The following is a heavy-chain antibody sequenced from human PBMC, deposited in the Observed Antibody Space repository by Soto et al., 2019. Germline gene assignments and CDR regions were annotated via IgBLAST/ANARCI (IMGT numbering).Heavy chain of an antibody. V-gene: IGHV4-61*01. Sequence: SETLSLTCTVSGDSIGSGTHYWSWIRQPPGKGLQWIGYIHYTGSTTYNPSLKSRVTISVDTSKNQISLRLSSVTAADTALYYFARGVSNWYGYIKHWGQGTLVTVYS. J-gene: IGHJ1*01. CDR1: GDSIGSGTHY. CDR3: ARGVSNWYGYIKH. D-gene: IGHD6-13*01. CDR2: IHYTGST.